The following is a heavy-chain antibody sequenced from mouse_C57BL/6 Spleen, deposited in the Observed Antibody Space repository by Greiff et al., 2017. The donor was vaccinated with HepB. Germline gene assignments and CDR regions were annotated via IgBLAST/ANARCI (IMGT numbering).Heavy chain of an antibody. V-gene: IGHV5-16*01. CDR3: ARDKSRYFDV. CDR1: GFTFSDYY. Sequence: EAQLVESEGGLVQPGSSMKLSCTASGFTFSDYYMAWVRQVPEKGLEWVANINYDGSSTYYLDSLKSRFIISRDNAKNILYLQMSSLKSEDTATYYCARDKSRYFDVWGTGTTVTVSS. J-gene: IGHJ1*03. CDR2: INYDGSST.